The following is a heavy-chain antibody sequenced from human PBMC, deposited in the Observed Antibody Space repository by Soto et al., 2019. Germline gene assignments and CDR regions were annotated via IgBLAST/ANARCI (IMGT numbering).Heavy chain of an antibody. Sequence: GGSLRLSCAASGFTFSSYAMHWVRQAPGKGLEWVAVISYDGSNKYYADSVKGRFTISRDNSKNTLYLQMNSLRAEDTAVYYCARAPHSSGWYLSEIWGQGTLVTVSS. J-gene: IGHJ4*02. CDR1: GFTFSSYA. CDR2: ISYDGSNK. V-gene: IGHV3-30-3*01. CDR3: ARAPHSSGWYLSEI. D-gene: IGHD6-19*01.